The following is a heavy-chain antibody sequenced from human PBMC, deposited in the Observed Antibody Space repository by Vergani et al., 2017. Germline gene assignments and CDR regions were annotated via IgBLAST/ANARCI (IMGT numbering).Heavy chain of an antibody. D-gene: IGHD6-6*01. CDR1: GGTFSSYA. Sequence: QVQLVQSGAEVKKPGSSVKVSCKASGGTFSSYAISWVRQAPGQGLEWMGGIIPIFGTANYAQKFQGRVTITADESTSTAYMELSSLRSEDTAVYYCARVAARLFPPPGYYYYMDVWGKGTTVTVSS. V-gene: IGHV1-69*13. J-gene: IGHJ6*03. CDR3: ARVAARLFPPPGYYYYMDV. CDR2: IIPIFGTA.